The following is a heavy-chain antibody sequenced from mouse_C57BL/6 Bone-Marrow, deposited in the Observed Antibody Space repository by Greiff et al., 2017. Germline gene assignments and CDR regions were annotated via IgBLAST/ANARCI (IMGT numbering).Heavy chain of an antibody. V-gene: IGHV5-17*01. CDR2: ISSGSSTI. CDR3: ARRYYGSSYDWYFDG. J-gene: IGHJ1*03. CDR1: GFTFSDYG. D-gene: IGHD1-1*01. Sequence: EVKLVESGGGLVKPGGSLKLSCAASGFTFSDYGMHWVRQAPEKGLEWVAYISSGSSTIYYADTVKGRFTISRDNAKNTLFLQMTSLRSEDTALYYCARRYYGSSYDWYFDGWCTGTTVTVSS.